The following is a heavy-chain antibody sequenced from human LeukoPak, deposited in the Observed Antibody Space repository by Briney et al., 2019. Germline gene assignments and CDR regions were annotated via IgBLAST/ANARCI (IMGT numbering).Heavy chain of an antibody. CDR3: AKDSHYGSGSYYDY. Sequence: SVKVSCKASGGTLSSYAISWVRQAPGQGLEWMGRIIPILGIANYAQKFQGRVTITADKSTSTAYMELSSLRPEDTAVYYCAKDSHYGSGSYYDYWGQGTLVTVSS. CDR2: IIPILGIA. CDR1: GGTLSSYA. J-gene: IGHJ4*02. V-gene: IGHV1-69*04. D-gene: IGHD3-10*01.